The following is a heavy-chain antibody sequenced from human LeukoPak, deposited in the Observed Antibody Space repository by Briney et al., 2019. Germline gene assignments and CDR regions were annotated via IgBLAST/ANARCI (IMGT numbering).Heavy chain of an antibody. CDR1: GFTFSSYE. CDR3: AREACLEWLLLPGCFDL. J-gene: IGHJ2*01. V-gene: IGHV3-48*03. CDR2: ISSSGSTI. Sequence: GGSLRLSCAASGFTFSSYEMNWVRQAPGKGLEWVSYISSSGSTIYYADSVKGRFTIPRDNAKNSLYLQMNSLRAEDTAVYYCAREACLEWLLLPGCFDLWGRGTLVTVSS. D-gene: IGHD3-3*01.